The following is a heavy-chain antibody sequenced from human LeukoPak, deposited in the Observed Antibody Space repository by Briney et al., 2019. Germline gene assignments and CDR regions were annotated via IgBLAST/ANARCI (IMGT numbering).Heavy chain of an antibody. V-gene: IGHV3-20*01. CDR3: ARDRPSYCSSTSCPDDAFDI. Sequence: GGPLRLSCAASGFTFDDYGMSWVRQAPGKGLEWVSGINWNGGSTGYADSVKGRFTISRDNAKNSLYLQMNSLRAEDTALYHCARDRPSYCSSTSCPDDAFDIWGQETMVTVSS. CDR1: GFTFDDYG. CDR2: INWNGGST. J-gene: IGHJ3*02. D-gene: IGHD2-2*01.